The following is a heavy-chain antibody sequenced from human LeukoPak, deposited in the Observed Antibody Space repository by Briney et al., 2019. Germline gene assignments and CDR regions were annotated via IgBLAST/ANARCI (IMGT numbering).Heavy chain of an antibody. V-gene: IGHV4-59*01. D-gene: IGHD3-16*01. CDR3: ARRGGLNRGYWYFDL. CDR1: GDPIRSSY. CDR2: IYYTGTT. Sequence: SETLSLTCTVSGDPIRSSYWSWIRQPPGKGLEWIGYIYYTGTTTYNPSLKSRVTISVDTSKNQFYLNLSSVTAADTAVYYCARRGGLNRGYWYFDLWGRGTLVTVSS. J-gene: IGHJ2*01.